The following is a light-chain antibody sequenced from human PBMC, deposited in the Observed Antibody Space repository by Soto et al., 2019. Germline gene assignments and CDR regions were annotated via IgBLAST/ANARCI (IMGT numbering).Light chain of an antibody. Sequence: SYELTQSPSVSVAPGQPARITCEEDNIGTKSVHWYQQKPGQAPVLVVYDDNDRPSGIPERFSGSNSGTTATLAISRVEAGDEADYYCQVWDSTSDLVVFGGGTKLTVL. CDR3: QVWDSTSDLVV. CDR2: DDN. V-gene: IGLV3-21*02. J-gene: IGLJ2*01. CDR1: NIGTKS.